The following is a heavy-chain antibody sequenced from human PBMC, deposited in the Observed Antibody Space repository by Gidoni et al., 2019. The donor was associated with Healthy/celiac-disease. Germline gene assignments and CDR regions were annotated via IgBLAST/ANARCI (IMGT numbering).Heavy chain of an antibody. CDR2: ISGSGGST. Sequence: EVQLLESGGGLVQPGGSLGLSCAASGFPFSRHARSWVRQAPGKGLEWVSAISGSGGSTYYADSVKGRFTISRDNSKNTLYLQMNSLRAEDTAVYYCAKVGWGSGWYEGSDWFDPWGQGTLVTVSS. D-gene: IGHD6-19*01. V-gene: IGHV3-23*01. CDR3: AKVGWGSGWYEGSDWFDP. CDR1: GFPFSRHA. J-gene: IGHJ5*02.